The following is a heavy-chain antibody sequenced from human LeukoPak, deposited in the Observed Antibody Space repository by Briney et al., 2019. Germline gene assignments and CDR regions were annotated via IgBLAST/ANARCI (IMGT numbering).Heavy chain of an antibody. CDR3: ARGGDLYNWNDDAFDI. J-gene: IGHJ3*02. V-gene: IGHV3-11*01. CDR2: IGSSGSTI. CDR1: GFTFSDYY. D-gene: IGHD1-20*01. Sequence: GGSLRLSCAASGFTFSDYYMSWIRQAPGKGLEWVSYIGSSGSTIYYADSVKGRFTISRDNAKNSLYLQMNSLRAEDTAVYYCARGGDLYNWNDDAFDIWGQGTMVTVSS.